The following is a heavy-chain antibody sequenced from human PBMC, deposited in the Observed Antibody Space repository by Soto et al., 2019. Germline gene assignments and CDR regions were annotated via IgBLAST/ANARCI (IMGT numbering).Heavy chain of an antibody. CDR3: ARLIHCKTTSCYFDY. V-gene: IGHV4-39*01. J-gene: IGHJ4*02. D-gene: IGHD2-2*01. CDR2: IHHSGTT. Sequence: PSETLSLTCTVSGGSIITRDYYWAWIRQPPGKGLEWIGNIHHSGTTYYNPSLKSRVTISEDTSKNQFSLRLSSVTAADTAVFYCARLIHCKTTSCYFDYWGPGTLVTVSS. CDR1: GGSIITRDYY.